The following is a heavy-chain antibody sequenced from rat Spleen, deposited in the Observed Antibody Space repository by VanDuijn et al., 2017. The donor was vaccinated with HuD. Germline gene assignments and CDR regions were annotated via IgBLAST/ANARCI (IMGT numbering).Heavy chain of an antibody. Sequence: EVQLVESGGGLVQPGRSMKLSCAASGFTFSNYGMGWVRQAPKKGLEWVAHISYDGSSTYYRDSVKGRFTISRDNTKSTLYLQMGSLRSEDTATYYCTRRDFGYKGVMDAWGQGASVTASS. CDR3: TRRDFGYKGVMDA. D-gene: IGHD1-9*01. CDR1: GFTFSNYG. CDR2: ISYDGSST. J-gene: IGHJ4*01. V-gene: IGHV5-29*01.